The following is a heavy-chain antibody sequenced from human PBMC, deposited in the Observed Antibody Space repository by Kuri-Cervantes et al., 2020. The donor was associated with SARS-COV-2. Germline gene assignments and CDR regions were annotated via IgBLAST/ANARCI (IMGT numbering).Heavy chain of an antibody. CDR1: GGTFSSYA. CDR2: IIPIFGTA. CDR3: ARVPNTSDGSGCYYNVGWYFDL. J-gene: IGHJ2*01. D-gene: IGHD3-10*01. Sequence: SVKVSCKASGGTFSSYAISWVRQAPGQGLEWMGGIIPIFGTANYAQKFQGRVTITADESTSTAYMELSSLRSEDTAVYYCARVPNTSDGSGCYYNVGWYFDLWGRGTLVTVSS. V-gene: IGHV1-69*13.